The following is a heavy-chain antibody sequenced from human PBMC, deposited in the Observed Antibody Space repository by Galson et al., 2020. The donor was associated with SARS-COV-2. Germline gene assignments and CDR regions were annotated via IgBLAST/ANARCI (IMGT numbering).Heavy chain of an antibody. J-gene: IGHJ6*02. D-gene: IGHD1-1*01. CDR1: GYTFTSYW. Sequence: HGESLKISCKGSGYTFTSYWIGWVRQMLGKGLEWMGIIFPGDSDTRYSPSFQGQVTISADKSINTAYLQWSGLRASDTAVYYCARPNNWNDGMDVWGQGTTVTVSS. CDR3: ARPNNWNDGMDV. CDR2: IFPGDSDT. V-gene: IGHV5-51*01.